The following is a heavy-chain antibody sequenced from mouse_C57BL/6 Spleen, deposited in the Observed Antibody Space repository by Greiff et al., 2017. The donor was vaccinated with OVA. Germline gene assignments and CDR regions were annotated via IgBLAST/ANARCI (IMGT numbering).Heavy chain of an antibody. CDR2: IDPSDSYT. CDR1: GYTFTSYW. CDR3: AVLDSSGYFDY. V-gene: IGHV1-69*01. Sequence: VQLQQPGAELVMPGASVKLSCKASGYTFTSYWMHWVKQRPGQGLEWIGEIDPSDSYTNYNQKFKGKSTLTVDKSSSTAYMQLSSLTSEDSAVYYCAVLDSSGYFDYWGQGTTLTVSS. D-gene: IGHD3-2*02. J-gene: IGHJ2*01.